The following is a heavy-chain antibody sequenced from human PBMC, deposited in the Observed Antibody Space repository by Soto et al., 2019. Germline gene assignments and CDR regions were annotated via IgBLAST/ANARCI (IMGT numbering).Heavy chain of an antibody. CDR2: IIPIFGTA. D-gene: IGHD6-19*01. Sequence: SVKVSCTASGGTFSSYAISWVRQAPGQGLEWMGGIIPIFGTANYAQKFQGRVTITADESTSTAYMELSSLRSEDTAVYYCATDLAVAGLRYFDYWGQGTLVTVS. CDR1: GGTFSSYA. CDR3: ATDLAVAGLRYFDY. J-gene: IGHJ4*02. V-gene: IGHV1-69*13.